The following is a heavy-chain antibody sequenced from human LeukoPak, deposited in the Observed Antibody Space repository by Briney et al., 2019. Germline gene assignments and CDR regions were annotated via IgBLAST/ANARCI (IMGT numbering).Heavy chain of an antibody. J-gene: IGHJ6*03. CDR1: GGSITSYY. Sequence: SETLSLTCTVSGGSITSYYWSWIRQPPGKGLEWIGYIYASGSTNSNPSLKSRVTISIDTSKNQFSLMLSSVTAADTAVYFCARRTDSQYYYMDVWGKGTTVTVSS. CDR2: IYASGST. D-gene: IGHD3-22*01. CDR3: ARRTDSQYYYMDV. V-gene: IGHV4-4*09.